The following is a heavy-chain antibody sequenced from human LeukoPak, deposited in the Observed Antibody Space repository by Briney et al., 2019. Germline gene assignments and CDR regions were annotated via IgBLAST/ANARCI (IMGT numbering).Heavy chain of an antibody. CDR2: IYYSGST. J-gene: IGHJ4*02. D-gene: IGHD1-7*01. CDR1: GASISSYY. CDR3: ARSDNWNYAFFDY. V-gene: IGHV4-59*12. Sequence: SESLSLTWTVSGASISSYYWSWMRQPPGKGLEWIGYIYYSGSTNYNPSLKSRVTISVDTSKNQFSLKLSSVTAADTAVYYCARSDNWNYAFFDYWGQGTLVTVSA.